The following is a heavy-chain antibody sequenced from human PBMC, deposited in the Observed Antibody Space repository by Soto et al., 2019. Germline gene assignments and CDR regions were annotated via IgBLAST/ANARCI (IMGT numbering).Heavy chain of an antibody. CDR1: GFSFSRYG. V-gene: IGHV3-30*18. Sequence: GGSLRLSCVASGFSFSRYGMHWVRQAPGKGLEWVAAISYDGGDKYYADSVKGRFTISRDNSKNTLDLQMNSLRGEDTAVYYCAKDTDVVGAAYKFDYWGQGTLVTVSS. D-gene: IGHD1-26*01. J-gene: IGHJ4*02. CDR3: AKDTDVVGAAYKFDY. CDR2: ISYDGGDK.